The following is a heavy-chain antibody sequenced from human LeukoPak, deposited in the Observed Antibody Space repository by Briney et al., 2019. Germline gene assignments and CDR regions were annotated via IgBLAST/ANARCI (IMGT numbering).Heavy chain of an antibody. CDR3: ARDPYYDFWSGPDLDY. Sequence: GGSLRLSCAASGCTFSSYWMHWVRQAPGKGLVWVSRINSDGSSTSYADSVKGRFTISRDNAKNTLYLQMDSLRAEDTAVYYCARDPYYDFWSGPDLDYWGQGTLVTVSS. J-gene: IGHJ4*02. V-gene: IGHV3-74*01. CDR2: INSDGSST. CDR1: GCTFSSYW. D-gene: IGHD3-3*01.